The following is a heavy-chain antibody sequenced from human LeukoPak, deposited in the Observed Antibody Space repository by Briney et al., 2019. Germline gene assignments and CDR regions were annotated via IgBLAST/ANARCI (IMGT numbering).Heavy chain of an antibody. CDR2: IYYSGST. V-gene: IGHV4-31*03. CDR1: GGSISSGGYY. Sequence: TSETLSLTCTVSGGSISSGGYYWSWIRQHPGKGLEWIGNIYYSGSTYYNPSLKSRVTISVDTSKNQFSLKLSSVTAADTAVYYCARDSRSYYGSGANGMDVWGQGTTVTVSS. J-gene: IGHJ6*02. CDR3: ARDSRSYYGSGANGMDV. D-gene: IGHD3-10*01.